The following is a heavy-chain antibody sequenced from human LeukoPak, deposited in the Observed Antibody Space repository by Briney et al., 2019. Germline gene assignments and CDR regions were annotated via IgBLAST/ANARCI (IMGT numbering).Heavy chain of an antibody. D-gene: IGHD3-10*01. CDR3: ARAEYGSGSYSDY. J-gene: IGHJ4*02. CDR1: GFTFSSYG. Sequence: GGSLRLSCAASGFTFSSYGMHWVRQAPGKGLEWVAVISYDGSNKYYADSVKGRFTISRDNSKNTLYLQMNSLRAEDTAVYYCARAEYGSGSYSDYWGQGTLVTVSS. CDR2: ISYDGSNK. V-gene: IGHV3-30*19.